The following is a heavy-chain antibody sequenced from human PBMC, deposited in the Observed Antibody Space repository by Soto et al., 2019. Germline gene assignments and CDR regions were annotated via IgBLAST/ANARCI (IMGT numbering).Heavy chain of an antibody. J-gene: IGHJ6*02. CDR1: GFTFSSYS. CDR3: ARVRGSSPYYYYYYGMDV. V-gene: IGHV3-48*02. CDR2: ISSSSSTI. D-gene: IGHD1-26*01. Sequence: PGGSLRLSCAASGFTFSSYSMNWVRQAPGKGLEWVSYISSSSSTIYYADSVKGRFTISRDNAKNSLYLQMNSLRDEDTAVYYCARVRGSSPYYYYYYGMDVWGQGTTVTVSS.